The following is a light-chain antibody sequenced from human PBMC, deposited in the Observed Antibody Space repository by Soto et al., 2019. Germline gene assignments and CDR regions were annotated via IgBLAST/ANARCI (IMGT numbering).Light chain of an antibody. Sequence: QSVLTQPPSVSGAPGQRVTISCTGSSSNIGAGYDVHWYQQLPGTAPKLLIYGNSNRPSGVPDRFSGSKSGTSASLAITVLQAEDEADYYCQSYDSSLNVFGTGTQLTVL. J-gene: IGLJ1*01. CDR2: GNS. CDR3: QSYDSSLNV. V-gene: IGLV1-40*01. CDR1: SSNIGAGYD.